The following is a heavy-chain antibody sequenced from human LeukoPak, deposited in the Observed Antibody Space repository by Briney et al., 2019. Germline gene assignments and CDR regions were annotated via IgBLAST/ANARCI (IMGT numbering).Heavy chain of an antibody. D-gene: IGHD1-1*01. V-gene: IGHV3-30*19. CDR2: ISYDGRNK. CDR3: ARGGDETGTTQTPPY. Sequence: PGGSLRLSCAASGFTFSSYGMHWVRQAPGKGLEWVAVISYDGRNKYYADSMKGRFTISRDNSMNTLWLQMNSLRAEDTAVYYCARGGDETGTTQTPPYWGQGTLVIVSS. J-gene: IGHJ4*02. CDR1: GFTFSSYG.